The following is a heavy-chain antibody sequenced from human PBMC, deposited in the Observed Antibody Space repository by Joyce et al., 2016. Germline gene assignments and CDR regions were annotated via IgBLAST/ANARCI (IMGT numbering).Heavy chain of an antibody. D-gene: IGHD2-15*01. CDR2: ISAYNGNT. CDR3: AREAYDCSGGSCYSSWFDP. V-gene: IGHV1-18*01. J-gene: IGHJ5*02. Sequence: QVQLVRSGAEVKKPGASVKVSCKASGYTFTSYGISWVRQAPGQGLEWMGWISAYNGNTNYAQKLQGRVTMTTDTSTSTAYMELRSLRSDDTAVYYCAREAYDCSGGSCYSSWFDPWGQGTLVTVSS. CDR1: GYTFTSYG.